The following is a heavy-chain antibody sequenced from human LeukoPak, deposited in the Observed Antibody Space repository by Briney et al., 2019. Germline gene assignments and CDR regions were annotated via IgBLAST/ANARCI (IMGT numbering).Heavy chain of an antibody. CDR1: GFTFSSYA. V-gene: IGHV3-23*01. CDR2: ISGSDGST. CDR3: AKVETSGGANCCALDY. D-gene: IGHD2-8*02. Sequence: PGGSLRLSCAASGFTFSSYAMTWVRQAPDKGLEWVSAISGSDGSTYYADSVKGRFTISRDDSQNTLYLQMNSLSADDTAVYYCAKVETSGGANCCALDYWGQGTLVTVSS. J-gene: IGHJ4*02.